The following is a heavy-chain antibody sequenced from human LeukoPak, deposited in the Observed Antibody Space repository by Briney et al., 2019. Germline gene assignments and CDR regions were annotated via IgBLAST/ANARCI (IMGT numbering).Heavy chain of an antibody. J-gene: IGHJ5*02. CDR1: GGSFSGYY. D-gene: IGHD3-3*01. CDR2: INHSGST. V-gene: IGHV4-34*01. Sequence: SETLSLTCAVYGGSFSGYYWSWIRQPPGKGLEWIGEINHSGSTNYNPSLKSRVTISVDTSKNQFSLKLSSVTAADTAVYYCARGFFGSAPWGQETLVTVSS. CDR3: ARGFFGSAP.